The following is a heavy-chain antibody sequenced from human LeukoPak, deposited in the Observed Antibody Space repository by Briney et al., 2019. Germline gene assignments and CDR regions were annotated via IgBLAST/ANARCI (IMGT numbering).Heavy chain of an antibody. V-gene: IGHV4-59*08. CDR1: GGSISSYY. CDR2: IYYSGST. D-gene: IGHD4-17*01. CDR3: ANSTVPTGYFDY. J-gene: IGHJ4*02. Sequence: SETLSLTCTVSGGSISSYYWSWVRQPPGKGLEWIGYIYYSGSTNYNPSLKSRVTISVDTSKNQFSLKLSSVTAADTAVYYCANSTVPTGYFDYWGQGTLVTVSS.